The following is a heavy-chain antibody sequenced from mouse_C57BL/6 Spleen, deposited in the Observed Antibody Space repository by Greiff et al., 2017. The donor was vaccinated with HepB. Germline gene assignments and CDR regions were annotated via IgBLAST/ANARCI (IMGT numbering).Heavy chain of an antibody. Sequence: EVKLVESGGGLVQPKGSLKLSCAASGFTFNTYAMHWVRQAPGKGLEWVARRRSKSSNYATYYADSVKDRFTISRDDSQSMLYLQMNNLKTEDTAMYYCVREGIYGNYWGSYYAIDYWGQGTSVTISS. CDR1: GFTFNTYA. V-gene: IGHV10-3*01. CDR3: VREGIYGNYWGSYYAIDY. J-gene: IGHJ4*01. CDR2: RRSKSSNYAT. D-gene: IGHD2-1*01.